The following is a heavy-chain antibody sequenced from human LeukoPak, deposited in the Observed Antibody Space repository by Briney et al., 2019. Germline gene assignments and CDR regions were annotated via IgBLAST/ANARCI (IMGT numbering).Heavy chain of an antibody. CDR2: IIPIFGTA. D-gene: IGHD6-19*01. Sequence: ASVKVSCKASGGTFSSYAISWVRQAPGQGLEWMGGIIPIFGTANYAQKFQGRVTITADESTSTAYMELSSLRSEDTAVYYCARGGSSGWYWQVSYYFDYWGQGTLVTVSS. CDR3: ARGGSSGWYWQVSYYFDY. CDR1: GGTFSSYA. J-gene: IGHJ4*02. V-gene: IGHV1-69*13.